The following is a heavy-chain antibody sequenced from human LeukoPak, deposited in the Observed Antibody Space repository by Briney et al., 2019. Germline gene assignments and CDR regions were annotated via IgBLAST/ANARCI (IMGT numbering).Heavy chain of an antibody. D-gene: IGHD6-19*01. CDR1: GYTFTGYY. V-gene: IGHV1-2*06. J-gene: IGHJ4*02. Sequence: ASVKVSCKASGYTFTGYYMHWVRQAPGQGLEWMGRINPNSGGTNYAQKFQGRVTMTRDTSISTAYMELSRLRSDDTAVYYCARVGIAVAGTAPPLFDYWGQGTLVTVSS. CDR3: ARVGIAVAGTAPPLFDY. CDR2: INPNSGGT.